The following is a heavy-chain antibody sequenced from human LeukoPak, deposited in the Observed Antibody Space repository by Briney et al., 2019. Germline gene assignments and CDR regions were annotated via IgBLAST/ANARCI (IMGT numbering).Heavy chain of an antibody. V-gene: IGHV4-30-2*01. D-gene: IGHD2-15*01. CDR3: ARVGVVVVAATLLSYWFDP. J-gene: IGHJ5*02. CDR2: IYHSGSP. CDR1: VGSISSGGYS. Sequence: SETLSLTCAVSVGSISSGGYSWSWIRQPPGKGLEWIGYIYHSGSPYYNPSLKSQVTISVDRSKNQFSLKLSSVTAADTAVYYCARVGVVVVAATLLSYWFDPWGQGTLVTVSS.